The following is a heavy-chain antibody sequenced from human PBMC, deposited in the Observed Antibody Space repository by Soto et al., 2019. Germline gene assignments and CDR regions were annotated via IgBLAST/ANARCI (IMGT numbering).Heavy chain of an antibody. CDR1: GFTFSGFD. Sequence: PGGSLRLSCEASGFTFSGFDMHWVHQPTGKGLEWVSTIGTAGDTYYVVSVKGRFTISRDNAKNSLSLQMNSLRAGDTAVYFCARGQEVGAHFFDSWGQGTQVTVSS. J-gene: IGHJ4*02. CDR2: IGTAGDT. D-gene: IGHD2-15*01. CDR3: ARGQEVGAHFFDS. V-gene: IGHV3-13*01.